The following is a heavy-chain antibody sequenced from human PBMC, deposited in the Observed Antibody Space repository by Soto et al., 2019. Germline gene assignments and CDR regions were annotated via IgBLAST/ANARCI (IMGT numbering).Heavy chain of an antibody. CDR1: GYTFTSYA. J-gene: IGHJ5*02. V-gene: IGHV1-3*01. CDR2: INAGNGNT. D-gene: IGHD3-3*01. Sequence: ASVSSCKASGYTFTSYAMHWVRQAPGQRLEWMGWINAGNGNTKYSQKFQGRVTITRDTSASTAYMELSSLRSEDAAVYYCARAITIFGVVIMAHGDWFDPWGQGTLVTVSS. CDR3: ARAITIFGVVIMAHGDWFDP.